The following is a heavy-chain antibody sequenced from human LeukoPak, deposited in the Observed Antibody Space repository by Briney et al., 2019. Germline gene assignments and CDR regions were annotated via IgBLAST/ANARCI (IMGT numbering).Heavy chain of an antibody. CDR1: GFTFINYG. CDR3: AKWKYGD. D-gene: IGHD4/OR15-4a*01. Sequence: GGTLRLCCAASGFTFINYGMSWLRQAPGKGLEWVAAIGSRGTPTYYADSVKGRFTISRDNSMHTLYLQMNSLRAEDTAVYYCAKWKYGDWGQGTLVTVSS. CDR2: IGSRGTPT. J-gene: IGHJ4*02. V-gene: IGHV3-23*05.